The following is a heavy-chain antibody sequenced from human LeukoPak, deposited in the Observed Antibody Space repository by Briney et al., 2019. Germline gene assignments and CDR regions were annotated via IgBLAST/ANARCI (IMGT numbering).Heavy chain of an antibody. CDR3: ASGWLQQPNIRSGYFDY. V-gene: IGHV3-33*03. J-gene: IGHJ4*02. D-gene: IGHD5-24*01. Sequence: GGSLRLSCAASGFTFSSYGMHWVRQAPGKGLEWVAVIWYDGSNKYYADSVEGRFTISRDNAKNSLFLQLNSLRAEDTAVYYCASGWLQQPNIRSGYFDYWGQGNLVTVSS. CDR2: IWYDGSNK. CDR1: GFTFSSYG.